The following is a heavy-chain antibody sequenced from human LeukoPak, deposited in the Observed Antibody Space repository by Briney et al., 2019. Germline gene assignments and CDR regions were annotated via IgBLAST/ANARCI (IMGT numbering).Heavy chain of an antibody. CDR1: GFTFASYG. CDR2: ISGRGGST. J-gene: IGHJ4*02. Sequence: GGSLRISCAASGFTFASYGMTWVRQAPGKGLVWGSAISGRGGSTYYADSVKGRFTISRDNSKNTLYLQMNSLRAEDTAVYYCAKDLEVPVAGPFGYWGQGTLVTVSS. V-gene: IGHV3-23*01. D-gene: IGHD6-19*01. CDR3: AKDLEVPVAGPFGY.